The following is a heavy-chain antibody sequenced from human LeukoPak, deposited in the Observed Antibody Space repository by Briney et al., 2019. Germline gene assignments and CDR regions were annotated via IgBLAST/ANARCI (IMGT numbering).Heavy chain of an antibody. CDR3: ARRLEALDAFDV. CDR2: INWNGGST. Sequence: GGSLRLSCAASGFTFDDYGMSWVRQAPGKGLEWVAGINWNGGSTGYADSVKGRFTISRDNAENSLYLQMNSLGAEDTALYYCARRLEALDAFDVWGLGTMVTVSS. V-gene: IGHV3-20*04. J-gene: IGHJ3*01. D-gene: IGHD5-24*01. CDR1: GFTFDDYG.